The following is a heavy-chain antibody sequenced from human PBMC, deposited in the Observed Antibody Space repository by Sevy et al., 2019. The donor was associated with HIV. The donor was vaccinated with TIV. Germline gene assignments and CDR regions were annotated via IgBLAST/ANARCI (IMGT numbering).Heavy chain of an antibody. Sequence: ASVKVSCKASGGTFSRHAISWVRQAPGQGLEWMGGIIPIFGRGNYAQQFQGRVTITADESTSTAYMELSSLGSDDTAVYYCARGRDDIVVVPAVRLYYQNGMDVWGQGTTVTVSS. J-gene: IGHJ6*02. D-gene: IGHD2-2*01. CDR1: GGTFSRHA. CDR2: IIPIFGRG. V-gene: IGHV1-69*13. CDR3: ARGRDDIVVVPAVRLYYQNGMDV.